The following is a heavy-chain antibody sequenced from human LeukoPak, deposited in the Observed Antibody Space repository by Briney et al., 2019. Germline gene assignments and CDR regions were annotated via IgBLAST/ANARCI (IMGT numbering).Heavy chain of an antibody. J-gene: IGHJ4*02. Sequence: SETLSLTCSVSGGSIIGHWWSWIRQPPGKGLEWIGDVFYSGSKNYNPSLKSRLTISLDTSKNQFSLNLRSVTATDTAMYYCARRNTADASIDFWGQGTLVTASS. CDR2: VFYSGSK. D-gene: IGHD4-17*01. CDR3: ARRNTADASIDF. CDR1: GGSIIGHW. V-gene: IGHV4-59*08.